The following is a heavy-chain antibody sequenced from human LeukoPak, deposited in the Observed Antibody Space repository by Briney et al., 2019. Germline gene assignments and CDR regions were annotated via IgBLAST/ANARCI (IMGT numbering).Heavy chain of an antibody. V-gene: IGHV3-20*04. CDR2: INWNGGST. D-gene: IGHD2-15*01. CDR3: ARVGLVVAATDEYFQH. J-gene: IGHJ1*01. Sequence: PGGSLRLSCAASGFTFDDYGMSWVRQAPGKGLEWVSGINWNGGSTGHADSVKGRFTISRDNAKNSLYLQMNSLRAEDTALYYCARVGLVVAATDEYFQHWGQGALVTVSS. CDR1: GFTFDDYG.